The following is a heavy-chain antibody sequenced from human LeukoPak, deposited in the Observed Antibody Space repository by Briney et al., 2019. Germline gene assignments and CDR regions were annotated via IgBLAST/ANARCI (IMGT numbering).Heavy chain of an antibody. J-gene: IGHJ2*01. CDR3: ARDMYYDSSGPLNWYFDL. Sequence: SETLSLTCTVSGYSISSGYYWGWIRQPPGKGLEWIGSIYYSGSTYYNPSLKSRVTISVDTSKNQFSLKLSSVTAADTAVYYCARDMYYDSSGPLNWYFDLWGRGTLVTVSS. V-gene: IGHV4-38-2*02. D-gene: IGHD3-22*01. CDR1: GYSISSGYY. CDR2: IYYSGST.